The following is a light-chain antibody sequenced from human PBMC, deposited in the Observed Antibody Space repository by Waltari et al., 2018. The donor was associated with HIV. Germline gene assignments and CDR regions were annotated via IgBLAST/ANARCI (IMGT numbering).Light chain of an antibody. CDR3: QQTYRTPQT. V-gene: IGKV1-39*01. J-gene: IGKJ5*01. Sequence: DPVSITCRASQSIDTYLNWYQQTPGKAPKLLIFAASNLQGGVPSRFSGSGSGTDFTLTVNSLQPEDFATYYCQQTYRTPQTFGQGTRLAI. CDR2: AAS. CDR1: QSIDTY.